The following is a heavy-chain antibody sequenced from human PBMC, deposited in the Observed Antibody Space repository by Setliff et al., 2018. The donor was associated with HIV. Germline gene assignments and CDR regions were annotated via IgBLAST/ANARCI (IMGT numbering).Heavy chain of an antibody. CDR1: GYSISSGYY. Sequence: PSETLSLTCAVSGYSISSGYYWSWIRQPAGKGLEWIGRFRPSGNAYYRDPYYNPSLKSRVTMSVDTSKNQFFLNLTSVTAADAAVYYCARAEATAMDDYYYMDVWGRGTTVTVSS. CDR2: FRPSGNA. J-gene: IGHJ6*03. V-gene: IGHV4-38-2*01. D-gene: IGHD5-18*01. CDR3: ARAEATAMDDYYYMDV.